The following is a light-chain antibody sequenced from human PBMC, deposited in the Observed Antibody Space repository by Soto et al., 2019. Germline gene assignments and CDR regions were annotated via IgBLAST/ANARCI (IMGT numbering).Light chain of an antibody. CDR3: QQCYTTPRT. Sequence: DIQMTQSPSSLSASVGDRVSITCQTSDIISNYLNWYQQKPGEAPRLLIYAASTLQSGVSSRFSGSGSGTEFTLTITSLQPEDFATYYCQQCYTTPRTFGQGTKLEI. V-gene: IGKV1-39*01. CDR1: DIISNY. J-gene: IGKJ2*02. CDR2: AAS.